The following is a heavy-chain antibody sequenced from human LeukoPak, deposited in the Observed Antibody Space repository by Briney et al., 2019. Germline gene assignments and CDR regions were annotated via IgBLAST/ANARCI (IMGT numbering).Heavy chain of an antibody. CDR2: IYYSGST. CDR1: GGSISSSNW. J-gene: IGHJ6*02. Sequence: SETLSLTCAVSGGSISSSNWWSWVRQPPGKGLEWIGYIYYSGSTNYNPSLKSRVTISVDTSKNQFSLKLSSVTAADTAVYYCARDTSIAATYYYYYYGMDVWGQGTTVTVSS. V-gene: IGHV4-4*02. D-gene: IGHD6-6*01. CDR3: ARDTSIAATYYYYYYGMDV.